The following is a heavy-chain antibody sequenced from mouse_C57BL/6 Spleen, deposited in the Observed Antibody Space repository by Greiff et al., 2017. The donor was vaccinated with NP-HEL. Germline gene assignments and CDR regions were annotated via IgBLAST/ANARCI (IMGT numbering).Heavy chain of an antibody. CDR2: IYPGDGDT. V-gene: IGHV1-82*01. CDR1: GYAFSSSW. Sequence: VQLQQSGPELVKPGASVKISCKASGYAFSSSWMNWVKQRPGKGLEWIGRIYPGDGDTNYNGKFKGKATLTADKSSSTAYMQLSSLTSEDSAVYFCARDDYSYYYAMDYWGQGTSVTVSS. CDR3: ARDDYSYYYAMDY. D-gene: IGHD2-4*01. J-gene: IGHJ4*01.